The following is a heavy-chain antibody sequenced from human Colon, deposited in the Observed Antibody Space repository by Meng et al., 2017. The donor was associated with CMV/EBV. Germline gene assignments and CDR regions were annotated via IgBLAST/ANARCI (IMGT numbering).Heavy chain of an antibody. J-gene: IGHJ4*02. CDR2: LYWNDDK. CDR3: AHGDSGYDFGAGGFDY. D-gene: IGHD5-12*01. CDR1: FSISSIQKS. Sequence: FSISSIQKSGGWVRQHPEKALEWLALLYWNDDKRYNSSLKSRVTVTKDTSKNQVVFRMTNLDPSDTATYYCAHGDSGYDFGAGGFDYWGRGALVTVSS. V-gene: IGHV2-5*01.